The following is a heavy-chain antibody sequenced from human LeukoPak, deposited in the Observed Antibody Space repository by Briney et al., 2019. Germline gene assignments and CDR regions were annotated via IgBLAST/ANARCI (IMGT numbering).Heavy chain of an antibody. J-gene: IGHJ4*02. V-gene: IGHV3-30*02. CDR2: IRYDGSNK. D-gene: IGHD1-26*01. Sequence: HPGGSLRLSCAASGFTFSSYGMHWVRQAPGKGLEWVAFIRYDGSNKYYADSVKGRFTISRDNSKNTLYLQVNSLRAEDTAVYYCAKDPGYSGSYYDYWGQGTLVTVSS. CDR1: GFTFSSYG. CDR3: AKDPGYSGSYYDY.